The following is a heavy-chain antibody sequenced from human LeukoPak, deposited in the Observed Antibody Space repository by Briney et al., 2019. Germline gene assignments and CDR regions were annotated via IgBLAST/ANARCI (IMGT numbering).Heavy chain of an antibody. CDR2: ISTSKGDT. Sequence: GASVKVSCKTSGYTFTTHGTSWVRQAPVQGLEWMGWISTSKGDTNYAQKFKGRLTMTTDRSTSTAYMELRSLSSDDTAVYYCARDWPTVITDYWGQGTLVTVSS. V-gene: IGHV1-18*01. CDR1: GYTFTTHG. CDR3: ARDWPTVITDY. J-gene: IGHJ4*02. D-gene: IGHD4-11*01.